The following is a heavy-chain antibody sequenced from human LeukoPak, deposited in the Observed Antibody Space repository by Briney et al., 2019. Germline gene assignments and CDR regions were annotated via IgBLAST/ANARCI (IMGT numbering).Heavy chain of an antibody. V-gene: IGHV3-30*03. Sequence: GRSLRLSCAASGFTFSSYGMHWVRQAPGKGLEWVAVISYDGSNKYYADSVKGRFTISRDNAKNSLYLQMSSLRAEDTAVYYCARDLWTIPVFDYWGQGTLVTVSS. CDR2: ISYDGSNK. CDR1: GFTFSSYG. J-gene: IGHJ4*02. CDR3: ARDLWTIPVFDY. D-gene: IGHD3/OR15-3a*01.